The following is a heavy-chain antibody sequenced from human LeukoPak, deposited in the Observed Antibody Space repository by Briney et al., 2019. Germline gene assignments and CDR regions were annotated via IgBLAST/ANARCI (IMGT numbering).Heavy chain of an antibody. CDR1: GYTFAKYA. D-gene: IGHD1-7*01. CDR2: INAGNGDT. CDR3: ARARHNWNSIYFDY. Sequence: ASVKVSCKASGYTFAKYAIHWVRQAPGQRLEWMGWINAGNGDTRYSQKFQGGVTLTRDTSASTAYMELSSLRSEDTAVYYCARARHNWNSIYFDYWGQGTLVTVSS. V-gene: IGHV1-3*01. J-gene: IGHJ4*02.